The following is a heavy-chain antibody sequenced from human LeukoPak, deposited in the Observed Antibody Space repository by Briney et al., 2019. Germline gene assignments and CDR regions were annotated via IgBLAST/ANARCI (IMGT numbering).Heavy chain of an antibody. Sequence: GGSLRLSCAASEFTFSSYSMNWARQAPGKGLEWVASINHNGNVNYYVDSVKGRFTISRDNAKNSLYLQMSNLRAEDTAVYFCARGGGLDVWGQGATVTVSS. CDR1: EFTFSSYS. CDR3: ARGGGLDV. V-gene: IGHV3-7*03. CDR2: INHNGNVN. J-gene: IGHJ6*02. D-gene: IGHD3-16*01.